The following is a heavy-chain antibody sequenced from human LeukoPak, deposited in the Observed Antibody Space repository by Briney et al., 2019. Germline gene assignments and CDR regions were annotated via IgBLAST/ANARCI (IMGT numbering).Heavy chain of an antibody. V-gene: IGHV1-69*02. J-gene: IGHJ5*02. CDR2: IIPILGIA. Sequence: GSSVKVSCKASGGTFSSYTISWVRQAPGQGLEWMGRIIPILGIANYAQKFQGRVTITADKSTSTAYMELSSLRSEDTAVYHCARPYCSSTSCYRGWFDPWGQGTLVTVSS. CDR3: ARPYCSSTSCYRGWFDP. CDR1: GGTFSSYT. D-gene: IGHD2-2*02.